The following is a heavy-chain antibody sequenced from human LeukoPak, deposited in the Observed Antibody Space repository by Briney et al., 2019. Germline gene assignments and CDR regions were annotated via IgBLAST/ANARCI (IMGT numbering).Heavy chain of an antibody. Sequence: ASVKVSCKASGYTFTNYAFHWVRQAPGQRLEWMGWFNSDTGDTHYSQNFQGRLIITRDTSASTAYMELSSLRPEDTAVYYCARGRYCSGGSCYGPIGYWGQGTLVTVSS. J-gene: IGHJ4*02. CDR1: GYTFTNYA. CDR2: FNSDTGDT. D-gene: IGHD2-15*01. CDR3: ARGRYCSGGSCYGPIGY. V-gene: IGHV1-3*01.